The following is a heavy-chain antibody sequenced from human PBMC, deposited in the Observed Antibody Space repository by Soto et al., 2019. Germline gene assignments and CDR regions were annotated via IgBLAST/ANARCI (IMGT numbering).Heavy chain of an antibody. CDR3: ARSQGSSTSLEIYYYYYYGMDA. CDR1: GGTFSSYA. CDR2: IIPISGTA. V-gene: IGHV1-69*01. Sequence: QVQLVQSGAEVKKPGSSVKVSCKASGGTFSSYAISWVRQAHGQGLEWMGGIIPISGTANYAQKFQGRVTITADESTSTAYMELSSLRSEDTAVYYCARSQGSSTSLEIYYYYYYGMDAWGQGTTVTVSS. J-gene: IGHJ6*02. D-gene: IGHD2-2*01.